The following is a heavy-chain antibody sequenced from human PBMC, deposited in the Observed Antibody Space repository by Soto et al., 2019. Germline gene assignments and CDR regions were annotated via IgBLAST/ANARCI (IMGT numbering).Heavy chain of an antibody. CDR3: AKERNDFWSGTTGGFDH. CDR1: GFTFSIYS. D-gene: IGHD3-3*01. CDR2: ISGSGGTT. J-gene: IGHJ4*02. V-gene: IGHV3-23*01. Sequence: PGGSLRLSCAASGFTFSIYSMSWVVRAPGKGLDWVSGISGSGGTTYYADSVKGRFTISRDNPKNTVFVQMNSLRPEDTAIYYCAKERNDFWSGTTGGFDHWGQGLLVTVSS.